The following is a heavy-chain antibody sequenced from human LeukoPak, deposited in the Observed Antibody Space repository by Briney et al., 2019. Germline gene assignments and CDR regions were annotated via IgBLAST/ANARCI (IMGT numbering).Heavy chain of an antibody. CDR1: GFTFSSYS. CDR2: ISSSSSYI. D-gene: IGHD3-3*01. V-gene: IGHV3-21*01. CDR3: ARDGPYYDFWSGPPNWFDP. J-gene: IGHJ5*02. Sequence: GGSLRLSWAASGFTFSSYSMNWVRQAPGKGLEWVSSISSSSSYIYYADSVKGRFTISRDNAKNSLYLQMNSLRAEDTAVYYCARDGPYYDFWSGPPNWFDPWGQGTLVTVSS.